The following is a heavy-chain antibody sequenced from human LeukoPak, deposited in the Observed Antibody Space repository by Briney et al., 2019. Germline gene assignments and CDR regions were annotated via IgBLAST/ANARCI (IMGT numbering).Heavy chain of an antibody. CDR2: IRSKAYGGTT. J-gene: IGHJ4*02. CDR1: GFTFGDYA. V-gene: IGHV3-49*04. CDR3: TRDGPEVHY. D-gene: IGHD3-10*01. Sequence: PGRSLRLSCTASGFTFGDYAMSWVRQAPGKGLEWVGFIRSKAYGGTTEYAASVKGRITISRDDSKSIVYLQLNSLKTEDTAVYYCTRDGPEVHYWGQGTLVTVSS.